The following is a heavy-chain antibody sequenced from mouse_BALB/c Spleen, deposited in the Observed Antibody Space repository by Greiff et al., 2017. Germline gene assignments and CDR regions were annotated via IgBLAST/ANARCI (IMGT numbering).Heavy chain of an antibody. Sequence: EVQLQQSGTVLARPGASVKMSCKASGYTFTSYWMHWVKQRPGQGLEWIGAIYPGNSDTSYNQKFKGKAKLTAVTSTSTAYMELSSLTNEDSAVFYCTRGGITTTMDYWGQGTSVTVSS. CDR1: GYTFTSYW. V-gene: IGHV1-5*01. CDR2: IYPGNSDT. J-gene: IGHJ4*01. D-gene: IGHD2-4*01. CDR3: TRGGITTTMDY.